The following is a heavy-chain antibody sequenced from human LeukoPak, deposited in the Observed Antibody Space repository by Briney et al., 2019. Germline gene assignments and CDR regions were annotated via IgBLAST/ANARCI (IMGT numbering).Heavy chain of an antibody. D-gene: IGHD4-17*01. Sequence: SETLSHTCTVSGGPISSGGYSWSWIRQPPGKGLEWIGYIYHSGSTYYNPSLKSRVTISVDRSKNQFSLKLSSVTAADTAVYYCARHDGDYQNWFDPWGQGTLVTVSS. CDR1: GGPISSGGYS. V-gene: IGHV4-30-2*01. CDR3: ARHDGDYQNWFDP. CDR2: IYHSGST. J-gene: IGHJ5*02.